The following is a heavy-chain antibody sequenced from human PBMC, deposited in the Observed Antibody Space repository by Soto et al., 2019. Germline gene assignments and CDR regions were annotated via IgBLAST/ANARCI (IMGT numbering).Heavy chain of an antibody. CDR1: GGSISSGDYY. CDR3: ARERPDGARLDP. J-gene: IGHJ5*02. CDR2: IYYSGST. D-gene: IGHD6-6*01. V-gene: IGHV4-30-4*01. Sequence: SETLSLTCTFSGGSISSGDYYWSWIRQPPGKGLEWIGYIYYSGSTYYSPSLKSRVTISVDTSKNQFSLKLSSVTAADTAVYYCARERPDGARLDPWGQGTLVTVS.